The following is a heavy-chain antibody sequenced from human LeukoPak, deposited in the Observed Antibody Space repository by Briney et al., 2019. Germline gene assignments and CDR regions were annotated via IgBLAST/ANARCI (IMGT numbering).Heavy chain of an antibody. CDR2: ISWNSGSI. Sequence: GRSLRLSCAASGFTFDDYAMHWVRQAPGKGLEWVSGISWNSGSIGYADSVKGRFTISRDNAKNSLYLQMNSLRAEDTAVYYCARDGTYYYDSSGYYSFDYWGQGTLVTVSS. D-gene: IGHD3-22*01. CDR1: GFTFDDYA. J-gene: IGHJ4*02. CDR3: ARDGTYYYDSSGYYSFDY. V-gene: IGHV3-9*01.